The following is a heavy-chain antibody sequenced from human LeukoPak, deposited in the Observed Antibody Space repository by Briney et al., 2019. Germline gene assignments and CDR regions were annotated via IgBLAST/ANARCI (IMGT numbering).Heavy chain of an antibody. Sequence: GGSLRLSCAASGFTFSSYWMHWVRQAPGKGLVWVSRINSDGTETHYADSVQGRFIISRDNAKNTLYLQMNSLRVEDTAVYYCGRFNEAESHWGQGALVTVSS. CDR2: INSDGTET. J-gene: IGHJ4*02. D-gene: IGHD1-1*01. V-gene: IGHV3-74*01. CDR1: GFTFSSYW. CDR3: GRFNEAESH.